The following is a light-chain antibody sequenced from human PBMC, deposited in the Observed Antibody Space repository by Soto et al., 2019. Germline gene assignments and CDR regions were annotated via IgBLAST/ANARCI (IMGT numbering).Light chain of an antibody. J-gene: IGKJ1*01. CDR2: DAS. CDR3: QQQWT. Sequence: EIVLTQSPATLSLSPGERATLSCGASQSVSSSYLAWYQQKPGLAPRLLIYDASSRATGIPDRFSGSGSGTDFTLTISRLEPEDFAVYYCQQQWTFGQGTKVEIK. V-gene: IGKV3D-20*01. CDR1: QSVSSSY.